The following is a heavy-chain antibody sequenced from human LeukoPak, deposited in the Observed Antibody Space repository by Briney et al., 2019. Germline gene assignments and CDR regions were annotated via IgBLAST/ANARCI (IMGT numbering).Heavy chain of an antibody. CDR1: GFTFSSDA. CDR2: ISGSGGST. J-gene: IGHJ4*02. V-gene: IGHV3-23*01. CDR3: AKDRRLAAAGIVDY. D-gene: IGHD6-13*01. Sequence: QPGGSLRLSCAASGFTFSSDAMNWVRQAPGKGLEWVSGISGSGGSTYYADSVKGRFTISRDNSKNTLYLQMNSLRAEDTAVYYCAKDRRLAAAGIVDYWGQGTLVTVSS.